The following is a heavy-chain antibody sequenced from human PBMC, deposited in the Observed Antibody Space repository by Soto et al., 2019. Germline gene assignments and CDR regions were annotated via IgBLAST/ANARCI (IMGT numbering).Heavy chain of an antibody. CDR3: ARDRVYSSSSVYYYYGMDV. Sequence: ASVKVSCKASGYTFTSYDINWVRQATGQGLEWMGWMNPNSGNTGYAQKFQGRVTMTRNTSISTAYMELSRLRSDDTAVYYCARDRVYSSSSVYYYYGMDVWGQGTTVTVSS. CDR2: MNPNSGNT. D-gene: IGHD6-6*01. J-gene: IGHJ6*02. V-gene: IGHV1-8*01. CDR1: GYTFTSYD.